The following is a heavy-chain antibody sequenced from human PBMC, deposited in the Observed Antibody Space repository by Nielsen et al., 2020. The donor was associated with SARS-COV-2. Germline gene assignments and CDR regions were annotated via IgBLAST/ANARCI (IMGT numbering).Heavy chain of an antibody. CDR3: ARLGYYYDSSGYYSDYYGMDV. V-gene: IGHV5-51*01. Sequence: GESLKISCKGSGYSFTSYWIGWVRQMLGKGLEWMGIIYPGDSDTRYSPSFQGQVTISADKSISTAYLQWSSLKASDTAMYYCARLGYYYDSSGYYSDYYGMDVWGQGTTVTVSS. D-gene: IGHD3-22*01. CDR1: GYSFTSYW. J-gene: IGHJ6*02. CDR2: IYPGDSDT.